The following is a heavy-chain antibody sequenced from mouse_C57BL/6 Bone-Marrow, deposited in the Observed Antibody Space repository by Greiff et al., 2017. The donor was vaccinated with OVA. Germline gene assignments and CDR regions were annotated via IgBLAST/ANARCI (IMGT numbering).Heavy chain of an antibody. D-gene: IGHD1-1*01. V-gene: IGHV1-52*01. CDR1: GYTFTSYW. CDR3: VSSGSSYYAMDY. Sequence: VQLQQPGAELVRPGSSVKLSCKASGYTFTSYWMHWVQQRPIQGLEWIGNIDPSDSATHYNQKFKDKATLTVDKSSSTAYMQLSSLTSEDSAVYYCVSSGSSYYAMDYWGQGTSVTVSS. CDR2: IDPSDSAT. J-gene: IGHJ4*01.